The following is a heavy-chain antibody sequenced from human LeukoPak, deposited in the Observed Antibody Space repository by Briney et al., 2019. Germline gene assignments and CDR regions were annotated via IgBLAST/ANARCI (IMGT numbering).Heavy chain of an antibody. J-gene: IGHJ4*02. CDR1: GFTFSSYA. V-gene: IGHV3-30*04. CDR3: AKATPVAGTMGY. CDR2: ISYDGSNK. D-gene: IGHD6-19*01. Sequence: GGSLRLSCAASGFTFSSYAMHWVRQAPGKGLEWVAVISYDGSNKYYADSVKGRFTISRDNSKNTLYLQMNSLRAEDTAVYYCAKATPVAGTMGYWGQGTLVTVSS.